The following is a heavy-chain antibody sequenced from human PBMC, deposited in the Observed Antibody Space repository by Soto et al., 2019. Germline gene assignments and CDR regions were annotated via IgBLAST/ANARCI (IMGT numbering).Heavy chain of an antibody. CDR2: IYHSGST. CDR3: ASSTSSWYFYFDY. J-gene: IGHJ4*02. D-gene: IGHD6-13*01. CDR1: SGSISSSNW. V-gene: IGHV4-4*02. Sequence: PSETLSLTCAVSSGSISSSNWWSWVRQPPGKGLEWIGEIYHSGSTNYNPSLKSRVTISVDKSKNQFSLKLSSVTAADTAVYYCASSTSSWYFYFDYWGQGTLVTVS.